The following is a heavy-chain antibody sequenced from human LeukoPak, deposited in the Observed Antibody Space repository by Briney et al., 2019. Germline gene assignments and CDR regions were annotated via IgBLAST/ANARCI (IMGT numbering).Heavy chain of an antibody. CDR1: GGSISSYY. CDR2: IYYSGST. V-gene: IGHV4-59*01. J-gene: IGHJ5*02. D-gene: IGHD5-18*01. Sequence: PSETLSLTCTVSGGSISSYYWSWIRQPPGKGLEWIGYIYYSGSTNYNPSLKSRVTISVDTSKNQFSLKPSSVTAADTAVYYCARVGVQLWFTEGGWFDPWGQGTLVTVSS. CDR3: ARVGVQLWFTEGGWFDP.